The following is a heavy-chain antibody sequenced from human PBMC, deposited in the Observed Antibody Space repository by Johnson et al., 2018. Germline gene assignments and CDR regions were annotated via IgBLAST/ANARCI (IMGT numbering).Heavy chain of an antibody. V-gene: IGHV1-69*01. CDR2: IIPIFGTA. CDR1: GGTFSSYA. Sequence: QVQLVQSGAEVKKPGSSXKVSCKASGGTFSSYAISWVRQAPGQGLEWMGGIIPIFGTANYAQKFQGRVTITADESTSTAYMELSSLRSEDTAVYYGARGERWLQLGHYYYGMDVWGQGTTVTVSS. CDR3: ARGERWLQLGHYYYGMDV. D-gene: IGHD5-24*01. J-gene: IGHJ6*02.